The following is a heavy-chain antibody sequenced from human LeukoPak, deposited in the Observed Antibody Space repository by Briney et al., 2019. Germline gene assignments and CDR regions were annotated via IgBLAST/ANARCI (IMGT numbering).Heavy chain of an antibody. J-gene: IGHJ4*02. CDR3: ARVRDPRYNFFDD. CDR2: IKQDESEK. D-gene: IGHD1-14*01. Sequence: GGSLRLPCAASGFTFSSYWMSWVRQAPGKGLEWVANIKQDESEKYYVDSVKGRFTISRDNAKNSLYLQMNNLRAEDTAVYYCARVRDPRYNFFDDWGQGTLVTVSS. V-gene: IGHV3-7*01. CDR1: GFTFSSYW.